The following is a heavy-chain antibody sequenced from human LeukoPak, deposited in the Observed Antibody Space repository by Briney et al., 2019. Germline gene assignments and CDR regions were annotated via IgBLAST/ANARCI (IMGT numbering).Heavy chain of an antibody. V-gene: IGHV3-23*01. Sequence: PGGSLRLSCAASGFTFSSYAMSWVRQAPGKGLEWVSAISGSGGSTYYADSVKGRFTISRDNAKNSLYLQMNSLRAEDTALYYCAKDLYGGNGGGLGYWGQGTLATVSS. J-gene: IGHJ4*02. CDR1: GFTFSSYA. D-gene: IGHD4-23*01. CDR2: ISGSGGST. CDR3: AKDLYGGNGGGLGY.